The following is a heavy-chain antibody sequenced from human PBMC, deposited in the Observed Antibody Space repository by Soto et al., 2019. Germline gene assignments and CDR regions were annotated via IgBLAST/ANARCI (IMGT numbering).Heavy chain of an antibody. CDR3: AKGGRQWLVTSDFNY. V-gene: IGHV3-30*18. J-gene: IGHJ4*02. D-gene: IGHD6-19*01. Sequence: LRLSCAASGFTFSDYAMHWVRQAPGKGLEWGAVVSHDGRNTHYADSVKGRFNISRDSSKNTVSLEMTSLRAEDTAVYYCAKGGRQWLVTSDFNYWGQGALVTVPQ. CDR1: GFTFSDYA. CDR2: VSHDGRNT.